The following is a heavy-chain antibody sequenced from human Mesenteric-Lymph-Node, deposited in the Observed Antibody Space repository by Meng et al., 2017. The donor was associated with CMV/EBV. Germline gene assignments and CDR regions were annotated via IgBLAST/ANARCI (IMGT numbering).Heavy chain of an antibody. D-gene: IGHD3-16*02. V-gene: IGHV4-31*03. CDR2: IYYSGST. J-gene: IGHJ4*02. Sequence: CTVSGASIGSGGYYWSWIRQHPGKGLEWIAYIYYSGSTYYNPSLKSRLTISVDTSKNQFSLKLSSVTAADTAVYYCARTFSLQGFDYWGQGTLVTVSS. CDR1: GASIGSGGYY. CDR3: ARTFSLQGFDY.